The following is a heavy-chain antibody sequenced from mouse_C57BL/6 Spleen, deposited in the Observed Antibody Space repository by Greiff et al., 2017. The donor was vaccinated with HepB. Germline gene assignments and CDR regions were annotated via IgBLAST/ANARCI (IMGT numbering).Heavy chain of an antibody. V-gene: IGHV5S21*01. D-gene: IGHD1-1*01. CDR3: TRRSYYHGSSYGDAMDY. CDR2: ISSGGDYI. Sequence: EVKVVESGEGLVKPGGSLKLSCAASGFTFSSYAMSWVRQTPEKRLEWVAYISSGGDYIYYADTVKGRFTISRDNARNTLYLQMSSLKSEDTAMYYCTRRSYYHGSSYGDAMDYWGQGTSVTVSS. J-gene: IGHJ4*01. CDR1: GFTFSSYA.